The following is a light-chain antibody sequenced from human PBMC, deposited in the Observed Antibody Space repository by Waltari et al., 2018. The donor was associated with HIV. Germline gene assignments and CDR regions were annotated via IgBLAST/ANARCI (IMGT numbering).Light chain of an antibody. CDR1: ILPKQY. CDR2: RDS. CDR3: QSADSSGTYGV. Sequence: SYELTQPPSVSVSPGQTARITCSGDILPKQYAYWSQQKPGQAPVVVIYRDSERPSGIPERFSGSSSGTTVTLTIRGVQAEDEADYYCQSADSSGTYGVFGGGTQLTVL. J-gene: IGLJ7*01. V-gene: IGLV3-25*03.